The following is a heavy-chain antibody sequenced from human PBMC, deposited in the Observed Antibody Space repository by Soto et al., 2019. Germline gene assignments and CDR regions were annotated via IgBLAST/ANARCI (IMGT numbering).Heavy chain of an antibody. Sequence: QVQLQESGPGLVKPSETLSLTCTVSGGSISSYYWSWIRQPPGKGLEWIGYIYYSGSTNYNPSLKIRVTISVDTSKTQFSLKLSSVTAADTAVYYCASLGYCSGGSCYSGWFDPWGQGTLVTVSS. J-gene: IGHJ5*02. V-gene: IGHV4-59*08. CDR3: ASLGYCSGGSCYSGWFDP. CDR2: IYYSGST. CDR1: GGSISSYY. D-gene: IGHD2-15*01.